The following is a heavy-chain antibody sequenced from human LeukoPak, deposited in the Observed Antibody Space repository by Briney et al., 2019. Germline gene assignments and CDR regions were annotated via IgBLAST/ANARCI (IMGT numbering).Heavy chain of an antibody. CDR2: IYYTGST. J-gene: IGHJ3*02. CDR1: GGSITSYY. Sequence: SETLSLTCTVSGGSITSYYWSWIRQSPGKGLEWIGYIYYTGSTTYSPSHKSRVTISVNTSKNQFSLKLSSVTAADTAVYYCARLGPVEMSTGRAFDIWGQGTMVTVSS. D-gene: IGHD5-24*01. CDR3: ARLGPVEMSTGRAFDI. V-gene: IGHV4-59*08.